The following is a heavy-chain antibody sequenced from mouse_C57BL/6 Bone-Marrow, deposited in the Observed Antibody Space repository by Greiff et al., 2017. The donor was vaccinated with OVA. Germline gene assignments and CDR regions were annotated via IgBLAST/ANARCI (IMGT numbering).Heavy chain of an antibody. CDR1: GYAFSSSW. J-gene: IGHJ2*01. CDR2: IYPGDGDT. CDR3: AGLLLYYFDY. Sequence: QVQLQQSGPELVKPGASVKISCKASGYAFSSSWMNWVKQRPGKGLEWIGRIYPGDGDTNYNGKFKGKATLTADKSSSTAYMQLSSLTSEDSAVYVCAGLLLYYFDYWGQGTTLTVSS. D-gene: IGHD2-3*01. V-gene: IGHV1-82*01.